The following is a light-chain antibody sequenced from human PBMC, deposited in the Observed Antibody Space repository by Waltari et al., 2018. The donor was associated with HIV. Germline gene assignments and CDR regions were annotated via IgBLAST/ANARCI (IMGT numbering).Light chain of an antibody. CDR2: DVS. CDR3: TSYINNGALV. J-gene: IGLJ2*01. V-gene: IGLV2-14*03. CDR1: SSDVGAYNS. Sequence: QSALTQPASVSGSPGQSITISCTGTSSDVGAYNSVSWYQHHPGKAPKLVIFDVSERPTGISNRFSDSKSGNTASLTISGLQAEDEADFYCTSYINNGALVFGGGTKLTVL.